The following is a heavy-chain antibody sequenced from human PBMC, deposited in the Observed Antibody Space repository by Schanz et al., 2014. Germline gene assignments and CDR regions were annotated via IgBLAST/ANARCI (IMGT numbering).Heavy chain of an antibody. J-gene: IGHJ6*02. CDR3: VKDLQRELLRDDHYYGMDV. D-gene: IGHD1-26*01. CDR1: GFTFSSYW. V-gene: IGHV3-23*04. CDR2: ISGSGAGT. Sequence: EVQLVESGGGLVKPGGSLRLSCAASGFTFSSYWMHWVRQAPGKGLEWVSAISGSGAGTYYADSVKGRFTFSRDNSKNTLYLQMNSLRAEDTAVYYCVKDLQRELLRDDHYYGMDVWGQGTTVTVSS.